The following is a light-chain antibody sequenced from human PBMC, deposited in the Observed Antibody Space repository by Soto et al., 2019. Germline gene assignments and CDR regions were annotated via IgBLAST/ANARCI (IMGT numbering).Light chain of an antibody. CDR1: QRISSSY. J-gene: IGKJ2*01. CDR3: QQYVSTPPYT. V-gene: IGKV3-20*01. CDR2: GSS. Sequence: DIVLTQSPGTLSLSPGERATLSCRVSQRISSSYLDWYQQKPGQAPRLLIYGSSFRATGIPDRFSGSGSGTDFTLTISRLEPEDFAVYYCQQYVSTPPYTFGQGTKLEI.